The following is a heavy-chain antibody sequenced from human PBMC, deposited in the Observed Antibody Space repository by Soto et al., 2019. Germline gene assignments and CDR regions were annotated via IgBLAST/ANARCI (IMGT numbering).Heavy chain of an antibody. CDR3: ARGGLLWFGGYAFDI. CDR1: GGSISSYY. CDR2: IYYSGST. J-gene: IGHJ3*02. V-gene: IGHV4-59*01. Sequence: PSETLSLTCTVSGGSISSYYWSWIRQPPGKGLEWIGYIYYSGSTNYNPSLKSRVTISVDTSKNQFSLKLSSVTAADTAVYYCARGGLLWFGGYAFDIWGQGTMVTVSS. D-gene: IGHD3-10*01.